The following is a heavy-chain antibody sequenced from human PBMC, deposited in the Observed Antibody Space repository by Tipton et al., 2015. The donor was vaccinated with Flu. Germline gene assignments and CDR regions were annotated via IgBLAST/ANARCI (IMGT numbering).Heavy chain of an antibody. CDR2: INTYNGNT. V-gene: IGHV1-18*01. J-gene: IGHJ6*03. CDR1: DYTLSNSG. D-gene: IGHD6-19*01. Sequence: QLVQSGAEVKKPGASVKVSCYTSDYTLSNSGFSWVRQAPGQGLEWIGWINTYNGNTNYAQKYQGRVTMTTDTSTSTAYMELRSLRPDDTAVYYCARVRWLEGLFYYYYMDVWGKGSTVTVSS. CDR3: ARVRWLEGLFYYYYMDV.